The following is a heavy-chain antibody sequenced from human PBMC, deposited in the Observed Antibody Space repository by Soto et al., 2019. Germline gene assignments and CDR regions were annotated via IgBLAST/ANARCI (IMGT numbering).Heavy chain of an antibody. CDR3: ARDGVSWLFYYYYGMDV. D-gene: IGHD6-19*01. CDR2: ISYDGSNK. J-gene: IGHJ6*02. Sequence: GGSLRLSCAASGFTFSSYAMHWVRQAPGKGLEWVAVISYDGSNKYYADSVKGRFTISRDNSKNTLYLQMNSLRAEDTAVYYCARDGVSWLFYYYYGMDVWGQGTKVTVSS. CDR1: GFTFSSYA. V-gene: IGHV3-30-3*01.